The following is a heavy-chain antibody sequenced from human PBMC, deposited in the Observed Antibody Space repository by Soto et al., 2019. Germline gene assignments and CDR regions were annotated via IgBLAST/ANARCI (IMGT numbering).Heavy chain of an antibody. CDR1: GYTFTSYG. D-gene: IGHD3-10*01. V-gene: IGHV1-18*01. CDR2: ISAYNGNT. CDR3: ARELRITMVRGVIAEPSYYYYYYMDV. J-gene: IGHJ6*03. Sequence: ASVKVSCKASGYTFTSYGISWVRQAPGQGLEWMGWISAYNGNTNYAQKLQGRVTMTTDTSTGTAYMELRSLRSDDTAVYYCARELRITMVRGVIAEPSYYYYYYMDVWGKGTTVTVSS.